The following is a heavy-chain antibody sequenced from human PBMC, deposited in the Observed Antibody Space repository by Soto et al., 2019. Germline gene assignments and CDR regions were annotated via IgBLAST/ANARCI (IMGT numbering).Heavy chain of an antibody. Sequence: QVQLVQSGAEVKKPGSSVKVSCKASGGTFSSYAISWVRQAPGQGLEWMGGIIPISDTTNYAQKFQGRVTITADESTSTAYMELSSLRSEGTAVYYCARSQGSSTSLEIYYYYYYGMDVW. V-gene: IGHV1-69*01. D-gene: IGHD2-2*01. CDR2: IIPISDTT. CDR3: ARSQGSSTSLEIYYYYYYGMDV. CDR1: GGTFSSYA. J-gene: IGHJ6*01.